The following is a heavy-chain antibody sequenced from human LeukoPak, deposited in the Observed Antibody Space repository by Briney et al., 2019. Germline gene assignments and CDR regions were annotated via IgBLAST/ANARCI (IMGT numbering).Heavy chain of an antibody. CDR2: IKQDGSEK. V-gene: IGHV3-7*01. D-gene: IGHD3-10*01. CDR3: AGDLYYGSGSYEY. Sequence: PGGSLRLSCAASGFTFSSYWMSWVRQAPGKGLEWVANIKQDGSEKYYVDSVKGRFTISRDNAKNSLYLQMNSLRAEDTAVYYCAGDLYYGSGSYEYWGQGTLVTVSS. CDR1: GFTFSSYW. J-gene: IGHJ4*02.